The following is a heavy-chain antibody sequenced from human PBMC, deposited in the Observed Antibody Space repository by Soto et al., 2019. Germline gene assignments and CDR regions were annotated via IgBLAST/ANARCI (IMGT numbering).Heavy chain of an antibody. CDR1: GFTFSTNW. CDR2: SNRDGSST. D-gene: IGHD6-19*01. Sequence: EVQLVESGGVLVQPGGSLRLSCAASGFTFSTNWMHWVRQAPGKGLVWGSRSNRDGSSTNYADSVKGRFTISRDNAENTLFLQMNSLTADDTAVYYCSRGPTGWYGFDYWGQGTLVTVSS. V-gene: IGHV3-74*01. J-gene: IGHJ4*02. CDR3: SRGPTGWYGFDY.